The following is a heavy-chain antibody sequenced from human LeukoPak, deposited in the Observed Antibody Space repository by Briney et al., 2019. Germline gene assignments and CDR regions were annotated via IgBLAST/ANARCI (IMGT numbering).Heavy chain of an antibody. Sequence: PGGSLRLSCAASGLTFSSYSMNWVRQAPGKGLEWVSSISSSSSYIYYADSVKGRFTISRDNAKNSLYLQMNSLRAEDTAVYYCARDLDLGVTRWLEPEFDYWGQGTLVTVSS. V-gene: IGHV3-21*01. J-gene: IGHJ4*02. CDR2: ISSSSSYI. D-gene: IGHD5-24*01. CDR3: ARDLDLGVTRWLEPEFDY. CDR1: GLTFSSYS.